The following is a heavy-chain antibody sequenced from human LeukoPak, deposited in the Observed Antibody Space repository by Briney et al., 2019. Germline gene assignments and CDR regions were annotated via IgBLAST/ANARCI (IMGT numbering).Heavy chain of an antibody. Sequence: GGSLRLSCAASGFSFSTYWMTWLRQSPGKGLEWLANIKEDGSEKVYVDSVKGRFTISRDNAKNSLYLQMNTLRVDDSAIYYYARDPYGGTYGAFDIWGRGTMVSISS. J-gene: IGHJ3*02. CDR1: GFSFSTYW. V-gene: IGHV3-7*01. CDR2: IKEDGSEK. CDR3: ARDPYGGTYGAFDI. D-gene: IGHD1-26*01.